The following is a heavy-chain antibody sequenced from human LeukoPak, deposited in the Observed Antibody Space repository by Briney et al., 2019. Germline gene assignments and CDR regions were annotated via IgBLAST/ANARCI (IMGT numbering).Heavy chain of an antibody. Sequence: SQTLSLTCTVSGGSISSGGYYWSWIRQHPGKGLEWIGYIYYSGCTYYNPSLKSRVTISVDTSKNQFSLKLSSVTAADTAVYYCARDPAMTTVTTRDWYFDLWGRGTLVTVSS. CDR3: ARDPAMTTVTTRDWYFDL. V-gene: IGHV4-31*03. D-gene: IGHD4-17*01. J-gene: IGHJ2*01. CDR2: IYYSGCT. CDR1: GGSISSGGYY.